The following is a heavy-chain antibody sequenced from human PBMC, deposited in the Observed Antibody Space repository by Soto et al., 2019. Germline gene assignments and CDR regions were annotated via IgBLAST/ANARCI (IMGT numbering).Heavy chain of an antibody. CDR2: INASNGNA. CDR3: ARSYYYGSGVYYYYYGMDV. J-gene: IGHJ6*02. V-gene: IGHV1-3*01. CDR1: GYTFTSYA. D-gene: IGHD3-10*01. Sequence: ASVKVSCKASGYTFTSYAMHWVRQAPGQRLEWMGRINASNGNAKYAQKFQGRVTITTDKSTSTAYMELSSLRSEDTAVYYCARSYYYGSGVYYYYYGMDVWGQGTTVTVSS.